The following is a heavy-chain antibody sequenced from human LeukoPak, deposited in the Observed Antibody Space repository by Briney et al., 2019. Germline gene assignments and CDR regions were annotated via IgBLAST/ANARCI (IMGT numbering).Heavy chain of an antibody. V-gene: IGHV4-30-4*01. J-gene: IGHJ3*02. CDR2: IYYGGST. CDR3: AREDYYDSSGYYYSRDAFDI. CDR1: GGSISSGDYY. Sequence: SETLSLTCTVSGGSISSGDYYWSWIRQPPGKGLEWIGYIYYGGSTYYNPSLKSRVTISVDTPKNQFSLKLSSVTAADTAVYYCAREDYYDSSGYYYSRDAFDIWGQGTMVTVSS. D-gene: IGHD3-22*01.